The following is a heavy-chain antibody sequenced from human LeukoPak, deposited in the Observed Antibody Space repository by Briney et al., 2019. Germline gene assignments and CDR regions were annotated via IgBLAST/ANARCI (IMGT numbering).Heavy chain of an antibody. J-gene: IGHJ4*02. CDR2: INPDNGNT. V-gene: IGHV1-3*03. CDR1: GYSFTNHD. CDR3: TLYNY. D-gene: IGHD2-2*02. Sequence: GASVKVSCKASGYSFTNHDIHWVRQAPGQRLEWMGCINPDNGNTKYSQEFQGRVTITRDTSATTAYMEPSSLRSEDMAVYYCTLYNYWGQGTLVTVSS.